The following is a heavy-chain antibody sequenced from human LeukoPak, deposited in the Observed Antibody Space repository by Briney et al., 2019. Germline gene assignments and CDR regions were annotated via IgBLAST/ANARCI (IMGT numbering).Heavy chain of an antibody. CDR3: AKDTCSGGSCYSSFDY. J-gene: IGHJ4*02. Sequence: GGSLRLSCATSGFTFDDYGMSWVRQAPGKGLEWVSGINWNGGSTGYADSVKGRFTISRDNAKNSLYLQMNSLRAEDTAFFYCAKDTCSGGSCYSSFDYWGQGTLVTVSS. CDR1: GFTFDDYG. V-gene: IGHV3-20*04. CDR2: INWNGGST. D-gene: IGHD2-15*01.